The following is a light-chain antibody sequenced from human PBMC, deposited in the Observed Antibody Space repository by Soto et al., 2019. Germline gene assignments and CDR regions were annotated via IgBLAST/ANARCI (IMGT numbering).Light chain of an antibody. J-gene: IGKJ4*01. CDR1: QSVSSN. CDR2: GAS. V-gene: IGKV3-15*01. CDR3: QQYNNWPPLT. Sequence: EIVMTQSPATLSVSPGERATLSCRASQSVSSNLAWYQQKQGQAPRPLIYGASTRATRIPARFSSSGSGTEFTLTISSLQSEDFAVYYCQQYNNWPPLTFGGGTKVEIK.